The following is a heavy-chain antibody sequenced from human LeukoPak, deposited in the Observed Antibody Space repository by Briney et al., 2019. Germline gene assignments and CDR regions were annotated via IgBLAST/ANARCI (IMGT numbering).Heavy chain of an antibody. CDR1: GYSFTSYG. CDR2: ISGYNGNT. J-gene: IGHJ4*02. V-gene: IGHV1-18*04. Sequence: ASVNVSCKASGYSFTSYGISWVRQAPGQGLEWMGWISGYNGNTNYAQKVQGRVTMTTDTSTSTAYMELRSLKSDDTAVYYCARVTAAGHIPFEYWGQGTLVTVSS. D-gene: IGHD6-19*01. CDR3: ARVTAAGHIPFEY.